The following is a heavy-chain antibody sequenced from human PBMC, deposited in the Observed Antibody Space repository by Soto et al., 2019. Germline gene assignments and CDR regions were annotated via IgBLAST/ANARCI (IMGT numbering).Heavy chain of an antibody. CDR1: GGSISSGGYY. CDR3: ARGSSSSSGGDY. Sequence: SETLSLTCTVSGGSISSGGYYWSWIRQHPGKGLEWIGYIYYSGSTYYNPSLKSRVTISVDTSKNQFSLKLSSVTAADTAVYYCARGSSSSSGGDYWGKGTLVTVSS. CDR2: IYYSGST. D-gene: IGHD6-6*01. J-gene: IGHJ4*02. V-gene: IGHV4-31*03.